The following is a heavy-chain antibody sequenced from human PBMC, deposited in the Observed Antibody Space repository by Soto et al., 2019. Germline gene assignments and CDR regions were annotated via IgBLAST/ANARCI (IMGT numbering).Heavy chain of an antibody. V-gene: IGHV3-33*01. CDR3: ARGGITSCYLGHTLENCWFDP. J-gene: IGHJ5*02. D-gene: IGHD2-2*01. CDR1: GFTFSSYG. Sequence: QVQLVESGGGVVQPGRSLRLSCAASGFTFSSYGMHWVRQAPGKGLEWVAVIWYVGSNKYYADSVKGRFTISRDNSMNTLYLQITSLRAEDTDVYYCARGGITSCYLGHTLENCWFDPWGQGTLVTVSS. CDR2: IWYVGSNK.